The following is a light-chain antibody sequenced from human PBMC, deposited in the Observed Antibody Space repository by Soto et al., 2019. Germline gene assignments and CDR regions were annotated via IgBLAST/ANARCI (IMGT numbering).Light chain of an antibody. V-gene: IGKV3D-11*01. CDR1: QGIGDT. CDR3: QQRGT. J-gene: IGKJ5*01. Sequence: EVVLTQSPATLSVSPGEGVTLSCRASQGIGDTLAWYQHKPGQAPRLLIHDASSRATGVPPRFSGSGSGTDFTLTISSLEPEDFAVYYCQQRGTFGQGTRLEIK. CDR2: DAS.